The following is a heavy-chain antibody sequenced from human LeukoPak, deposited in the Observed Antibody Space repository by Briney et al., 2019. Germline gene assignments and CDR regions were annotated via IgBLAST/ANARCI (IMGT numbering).Heavy chain of an antibody. D-gene: IGHD5-18*01. J-gene: IGHJ4*02. CDR3: ARDRPGLPVDY. CDR1: GGSISTYY. CDR2: IYYSGST. V-gene: IGHV4-59*01. Sequence: SSETLSLACTVSGGSISTYYWTWIRQPPGKGLEWIGYIYYSGSTNYNPSLKSRVTMSVDTSKNQFSLKLNSVTAADTAVYYCARDRPGLPVDYWGRGTLVTVSS.